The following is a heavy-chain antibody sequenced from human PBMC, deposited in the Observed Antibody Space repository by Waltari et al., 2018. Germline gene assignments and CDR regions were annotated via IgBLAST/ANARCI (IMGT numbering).Heavy chain of an antibody. J-gene: IGHJ4*02. CDR3: ARGYSGWGPSSDFDY. Sequence: QVQLVQSGAEVKKPGASVKVSCKASGYTFTGYYMHWVRQAPGQGLEWMGRINPNSGGTNYAQKFQGRVTMTRDTSISTAYMELSRLRSDDTAVYYCARGYSGWGPSSDFDYWGQGTLVTVSS. CDR2: INPNSGGT. D-gene: IGHD6-19*01. V-gene: IGHV1-2*06. CDR1: GYTFTGYY.